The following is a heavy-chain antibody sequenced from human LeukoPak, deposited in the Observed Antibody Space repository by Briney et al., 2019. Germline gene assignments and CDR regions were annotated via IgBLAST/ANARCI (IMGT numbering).Heavy chain of an antibody. V-gene: IGHV3-64*01. CDR1: GFTFSSHA. D-gene: IGHD3-22*01. J-gene: IGHJ4*02. Sequence: GGSLRLSCVVSGFTFSSHAVPWVRQAPGKGLECVSVLNSNGDATYYATSVKGRFTISRDDSKNTLYLQMGSLRPEDMGVYYCARNRREGTSGYYDYWGQGALVTVSS. CDR2: LNSNGDAT. CDR3: ARNRREGTSGYYDY.